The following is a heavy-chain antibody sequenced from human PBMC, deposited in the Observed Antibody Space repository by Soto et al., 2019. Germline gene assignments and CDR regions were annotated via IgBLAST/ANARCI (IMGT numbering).Heavy chain of an antibody. CDR3: ARDFRRQWLAEPSNPITEYFQH. J-gene: IGHJ1*01. CDR2: ISAYNGNT. CDR1: GYTFTSYG. V-gene: IGHV1-18*01. Sequence: ASVKVSCKASGYTFTSYGISWVRQAPGQGLEWMGWISAYNGNTNYAQKLQGRVTMTTDTSTSTAYMELRSLRSDDTAVYYCARDFRRQWLAEPSNPITEYFQHWGQGTLVTVSS. D-gene: IGHD6-19*01.